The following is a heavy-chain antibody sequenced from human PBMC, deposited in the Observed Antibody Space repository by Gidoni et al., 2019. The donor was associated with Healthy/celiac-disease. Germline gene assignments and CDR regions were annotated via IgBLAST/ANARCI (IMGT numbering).Heavy chain of an antibody. CDR2: IYYSGST. CDR1: GGSISSSSYY. J-gene: IGHJ4*02. V-gene: IGHV4-39*01. Sequence: QLQLQESGPGLVKPSETLSLTCTVSGGSISSSSYYWGWIRPPPGKGLEWIGSIYYSGSTYYNPSLKSRVTISVDTSKNQFSLKLSSVTAADTAVYYCARQVTTTFFDYWGQGTLVTVSS. CDR3: ARQVTTTFFDY. D-gene: IGHD4-17*01.